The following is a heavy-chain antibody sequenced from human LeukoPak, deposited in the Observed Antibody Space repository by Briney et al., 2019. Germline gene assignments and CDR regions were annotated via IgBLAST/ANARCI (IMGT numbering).Heavy chain of an antibody. CDR2: INHSGST. Sequence: PSETLSLTCAVYGGSFSGYYWNWIRQSPGKGLEWIGEINHSGSTNSNPSLKSRVTILGDTSKNQFSLKLSSVTVADTAMYYCARGRPAAGYWGQGTLVTVSS. CDR3: ARGRPAAGY. D-gene: IGHD6-13*01. V-gene: IGHV4-34*01. CDR1: GGSFSGYY. J-gene: IGHJ4*02.